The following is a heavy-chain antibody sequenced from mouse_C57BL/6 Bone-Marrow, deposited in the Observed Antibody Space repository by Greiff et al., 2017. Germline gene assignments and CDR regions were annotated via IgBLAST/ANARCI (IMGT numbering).Heavy chain of an antibody. D-gene: IGHD1-1*01. CDR3: ARNYYGRDY. CDR1: GYTFTDYY. Sequence: QVQLQQSGAELVRPGASVKLSCKASGYTFTDYYINWVKQRPGQGLEWIARIYPGSGNTYYNEKFKGKATLTAEKSSSTAYMQLSSLTSEDSAVYFCARNYYGRDYWGQGTTLTVSS. J-gene: IGHJ2*01. CDR2: IYPGSGNT. V-gene: IGHV1-76*01.